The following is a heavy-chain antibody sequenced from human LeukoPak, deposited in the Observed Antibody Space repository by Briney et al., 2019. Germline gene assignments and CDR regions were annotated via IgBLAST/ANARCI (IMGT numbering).Heavy chain of an antibody. CDR3: GIRDTSDYYVF. CDR1: GFTFRTYA. D-gene: IGHD3-22*01. V-gene: IGHV3-23*01. J-gene: IGHJ4*02. Sequence: GGCLRLSCTGSGFTFRTYAFSWVRQAPGKGLEWVSATGSNGVTYYADSVKGRFTISRDNSKNALYLQMNSLRADDTAVYYCGIRDTSDYYVFWGQGTLVTVSS. CDR2: TGSNGVT.